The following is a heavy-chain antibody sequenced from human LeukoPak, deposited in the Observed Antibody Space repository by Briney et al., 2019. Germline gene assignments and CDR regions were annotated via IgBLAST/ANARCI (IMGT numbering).Heavy chain of an antibody. CDR2: IKQDGSEK. Sequence: GGSLGLSCAASEFTFSSYWMSWVRQAPGKGLEWVASIKQDGSEKYYVDSVKGRVTISRDNSKNTLYLQMNSLRAEDTAVYYCARGANLGYYDILTGYNYFDYWGQGTLVTVSS. V-gene: IGHV3-7*01. D-gene: IGHD3-9*01. J-gene: IGHJ4*02. CDR3: ARGANLGYYDILTGYNYFDY. CDR1: EFTFSSYW.